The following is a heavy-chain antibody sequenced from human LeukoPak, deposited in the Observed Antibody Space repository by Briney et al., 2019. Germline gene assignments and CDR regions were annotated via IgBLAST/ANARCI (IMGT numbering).Heavy chain of an antibody. V-gene: IGHV3-7*03. J-gene: IGHJ6*02. CDR3: ARDYYYDSSGYLYYYYGMDV. D-gene: IGHD3-22*01. Sequence: PGGSLRLSCAASGFTFSSYWMSWVRQAPGKGLEWVANIKQDGSEKYYVDSVKGRFTISRDNAKNSLYLQMNSLRAEDTAVYYCARDYYYDSSGYLYYYYGMDVWGQGTTVTVSS. CDR1: GFTFSSYW. CDR2: IKQDGSEK.